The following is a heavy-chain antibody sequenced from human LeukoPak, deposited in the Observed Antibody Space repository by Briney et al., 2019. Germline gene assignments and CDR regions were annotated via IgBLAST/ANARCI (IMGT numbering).Heavy chain of an antibody. V-gene: IGHV3-23*01. J-gene: IGHJ3*02. Sequence: GGSLRLSCAASGFTFSSYAMSWVRQAPGKGLEWASAISGSGGSTYYADSVKGRFTISRDNSKNTLYLQMNSLRAEDTAVYYCAKDWYYDFWSGYSGSFDIWGQGTMVTVSS. D-gene: IGHD3-3*01. CDR3: AKDWYYDFWSGYSGSFDI. CDR1: GFTFSSYA. CDR2: ISGSGGST.